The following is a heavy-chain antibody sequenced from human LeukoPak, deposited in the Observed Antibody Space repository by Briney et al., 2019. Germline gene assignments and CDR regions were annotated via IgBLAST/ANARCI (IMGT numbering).Heavy chain of an antibody. CDR2: INPNSGGT. CDR3: ARVRNSGFRYVDS. V-gene: IGHV1-2*02. Sequence: ASVKVSCKASGYTFNDYYIHWVRQAPGQGLEWMGWINPNSGGTNYAQKFQGRVTVTRDTSISTAYMELSSLRSDDTAVYYCARVRNSGFRYVDSWGQGTLVTVSS. D-gene: IGHD5-12*01. J-gene: IGHJ4*02. CDR1: GYTFNDYY.